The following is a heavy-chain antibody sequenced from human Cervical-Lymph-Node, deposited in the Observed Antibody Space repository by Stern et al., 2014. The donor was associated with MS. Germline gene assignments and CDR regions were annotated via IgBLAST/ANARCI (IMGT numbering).Heavy chain of an antibody. D-gene: IGHD6-19*01. CDR1: GGTFSNYA. CDR2: IIPLSGSA. J-gene: IGHJ4*02. Sequence: QVQLVQSGAEVKKPGSSVRVSCKASGGTFSNYAFSWVRQAPGQGLEWMGVIIPLSGSANYAQKFRGRVTIIADDSTNTAYMDLSSLRSEDTAIYFCATYLYSSAWYYFDYWGQGSLVTVSP. V-gene: IGHV1-69*01. CDR3: ATYLYSSAWYYFDY.